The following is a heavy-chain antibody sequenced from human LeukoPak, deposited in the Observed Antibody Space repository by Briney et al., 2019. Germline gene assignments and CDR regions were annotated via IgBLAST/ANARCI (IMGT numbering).Heavy chain of an antibody. D-gene: IGHD2-15*01. Sequence: SVKGSCKASGGTFSSYAISWVRQAPGQGLEWMGRIIPILGIANYAQKFQGRVTITADKSTSTAYMELSSLRSEDTALYYCAREPPDIVVVVAASNWFDPWGQGTLVTVSS. CDR1: GGTFSSYA. CDR2: IIPILGIA. V-gene: IGHV1-69*04. J-gene: IGHJ5*02. CDR3: AREPPDIVVVVAASNWFDP.